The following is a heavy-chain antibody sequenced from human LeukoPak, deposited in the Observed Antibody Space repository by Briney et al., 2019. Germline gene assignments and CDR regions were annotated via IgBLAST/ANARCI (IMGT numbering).Heavy chain of an antibody. CDR1: GGSISGYY. CDR3: TRQAIVGRLPPLV. J-gene: IGHJ4*02. CDR2: IYSSGVT. V-gene: IGHV4-59*01. Sequence: SETLSLTCTVSGGSISGYYWNWIRQPPGKGLEWIGYIYSSGVTKYNVSLKSRVIMSVDTSKKQFSLRLSSVTAADTAMFYCTRQAIVGRLPPLVWGQGILVTVSS. D-gene: IGHD2-21*01.